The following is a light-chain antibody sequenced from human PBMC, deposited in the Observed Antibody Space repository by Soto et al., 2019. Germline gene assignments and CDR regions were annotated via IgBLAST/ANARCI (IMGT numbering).Light chain of an antibody. CDR1: QSVSSW. CDR2: DAS. V-gene: IGKV1-5*01. J-gene: IGKJ1*01. CDR3: QQYNSYST. Sequence: IKMYHSPSTLSAYVGDRVTITCRASQSVSSWLAWYQQKPGKAPNLLIYDASSLESGVPSRFSGSGSDTEFTLTIHSLHPDDFATYYCQQYNSYSTFGQGTNVDVK.